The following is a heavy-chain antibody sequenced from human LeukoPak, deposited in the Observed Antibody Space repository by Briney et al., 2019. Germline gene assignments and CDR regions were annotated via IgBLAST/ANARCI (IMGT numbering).Heavy chain of an antibody. CDR3: ARGDEAYGESVY. V-gene: IGHV3-7*01. J-gene: IGHJ4*02. Sequence: PGGSLRLSCAASGFSFSNYWMSWVRQAPGRGLEWVANIKEDGSEKFYVDSGRGPFTISRDNAENSLYLQMNSLRAEDTAVYYCARGDEAYGESVYWGQGTLVTVSS. D-gene: IGHD2-21*02. CDR1: GFSFSNYW. CDR2: IKEDGSEK.